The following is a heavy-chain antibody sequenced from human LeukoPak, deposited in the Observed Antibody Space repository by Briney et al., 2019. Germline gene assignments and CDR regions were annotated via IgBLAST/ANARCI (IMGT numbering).Heavy chain of an antibody. CDR2: IYYSGST. V-gene: IGHV4-59*08. CDR1: GGSISSYY. CDR3: ASYPVSGSYYDY. D-gene: IGHD1-26*01. J-gene: IGHJ4*02. Sequence: SETLSLTCTVSGGSISSYYWSWIRQPPGKGLEWIGYIYYSGSTNYNPSLKSRVTISVDTSKNQFSLKLSSVTAADTAVYYCASYPVSGSYYDYWGQGTLVAVSS.